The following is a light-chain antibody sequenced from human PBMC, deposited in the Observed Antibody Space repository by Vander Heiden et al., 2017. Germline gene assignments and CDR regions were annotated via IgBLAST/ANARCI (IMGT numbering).Light chain of an antibody. Sequence: IVMTQSPDSLAGSLGERATINCKSSQSVLYSSNNKNYLAWYQQKPGQPPKLLIYWAYTRESGVPDRFSGSGSGTDLTLTISSLQAEDVAVYYCQQDDSTPYTFGQGTKLEIK. J-gene: IGKJ2*01. CDR3: QQDDSTPYT. CDR1: QSVLYSSNNKNY. V-gene: IGKV4-1*01. CDR2: WAY.